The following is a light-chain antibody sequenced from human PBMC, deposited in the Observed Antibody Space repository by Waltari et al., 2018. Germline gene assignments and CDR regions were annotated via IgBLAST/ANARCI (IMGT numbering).Light chain of an antibody. CDR1: SSDVGGYNY. CDR2: DVS. Sequence: QSALTQPASVSGSPGQSTTIPCTGTSSDVGGYNYVSWYQQHPGKAPKLMIYDVSKRPSGVSNRFSGSKSGNTASLTISGLQAEDEADYYCSSYTSSSTYVFGTGTKVTVL. J-gene: IGLJ1*01. CDR3: SSYTSSSTYV. V-gene: IGLV2-14*01.